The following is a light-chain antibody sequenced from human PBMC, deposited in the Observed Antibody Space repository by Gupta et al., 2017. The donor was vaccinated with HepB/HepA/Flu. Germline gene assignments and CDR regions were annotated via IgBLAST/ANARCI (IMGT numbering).Light chain of an antibody. CDR3: GTWDNSLTLYV. CDR2: ENA. V-gene: IGLV1-51*01. Sequence: LIYENAKRPSGIPDRFSGSKSDTSATLTISGLQTGGEADYYCGTWDNSLTLYVFGSGTKVTVL. J-gene: IGLJ1*01.